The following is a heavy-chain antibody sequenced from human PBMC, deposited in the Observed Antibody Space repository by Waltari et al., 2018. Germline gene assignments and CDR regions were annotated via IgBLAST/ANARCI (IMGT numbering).Heavy chain of an antibody. D-gene: IGHD1-26*01. J-gene: IGHJ4*02. Sequence: EVQLVESGGGLVQPGGSLRFSCAASGFTFSTYGMNWVRQAPGKGLEWVSHISGSGSPTYYADSVKGRFTISRDNAMNSLYLQMNSLRAEDTAVYYCAPLGASSLTLTAWGQGTLVTVSS. CDR2: ISGSGSPT. V-gene: IGHV3-48*01. CDR3: APLGASSLTLTA. CDR1: GFTFSTYG.